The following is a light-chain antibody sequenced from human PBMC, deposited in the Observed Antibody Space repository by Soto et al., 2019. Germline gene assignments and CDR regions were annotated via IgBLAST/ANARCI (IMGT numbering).Light chain of an antibody. J-gene: IGKJ4*01. CDR3: QQYDEQPPIFS. CDR2: AAS. CDR1: QSVSTN. Sequence: EIVMTQSPATLSVSPGERATLSCRASQSVSTNLAWYQQKPGQAPKLLIYAASVRATGIPARFSGSGSGTDFTLTISSLQSEDFAVYYCQQYDEQPPIFSFGGGTKVEIK. V-gene: IGKV3-15*01.